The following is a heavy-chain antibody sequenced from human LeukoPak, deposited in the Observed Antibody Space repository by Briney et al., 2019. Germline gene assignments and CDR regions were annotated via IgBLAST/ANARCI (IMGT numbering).Heavy chain of an antibody. CDR2: IYHSGST. J-gene: IGHJ4*02. CDR3: ARDKVAARPGDFDY. Sequence: PSETLSLTCAVSGYSISSGYYWGWIRQPPGKGLEGIGSIYHSGSTYYNPSLKSRVTISVDTSKNQFSLKLSSVTAADTAVYYCARDKVAARPGDFDYWGQGTLVTVSS. V-gene: IGHV4-38-2*02. CDR1: GYSISSGYY. D-gene: IGHD6-6*01.